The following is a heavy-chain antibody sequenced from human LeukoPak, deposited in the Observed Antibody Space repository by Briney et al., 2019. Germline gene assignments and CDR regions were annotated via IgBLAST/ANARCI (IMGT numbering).Heavy chain of an antibody. V-gene: IGHV3-21*01. CDR2: ISSSSSYI. D-gene: IGHD1-26*01. CDR1: GFTFSSYS. J-gene: IGHJ4*02. CDR3: AREEYSGSYYLDH. Sequence: PGGSLRLSCAASGFTFSSYSMNWVRQAPGQGLEWVSSISSSSSYIYYADSVKGRFTISRDNAKNSLYLQMNSLRAEDTAVYYCAREEYSGSYYLDHWGQGTLVTVSS.